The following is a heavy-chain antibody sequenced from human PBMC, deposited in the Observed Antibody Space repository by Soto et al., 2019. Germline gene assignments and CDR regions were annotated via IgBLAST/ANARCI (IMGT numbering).Heavy chain of an antibody. CDR2: IIPIFGTA. CDR3: ARDEAAAGQPYYFDY. CDR1: GGTFSSYA. Sequence: ASVKVSCKASGGTFSSYAISWVRQAPGQGLEWMGGIIPIFGTANYAQKFQGRVTITADESTSTAYMELSSLRSEDTAVYYCARDEAAAGQPYYFDYWGQGTMVTVSS. V-gene: IGHV1-69*13. D-gene: IGHD6-13*01. J-gene: IGHJ4*02.